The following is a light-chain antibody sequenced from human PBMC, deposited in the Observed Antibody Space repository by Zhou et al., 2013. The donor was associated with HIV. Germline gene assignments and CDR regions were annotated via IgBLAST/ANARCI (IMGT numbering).Light chain of an antibody. CDR3: QQYDYSPIT. J-gene: IGKJ5*01. CDR1: QDISSG. V-gene: IGKV1-12*01. Sequence: DIQMTQSPSSVSASVGDRVTITCRASQDISSGLAWYQQKPGKAPKLLIYAASSLQNEVPSRFSGSGSGTDFTLTISSLQPEDFAVYYCQQYDYSPITFGQGTRLEIK. CDR2: AAS.